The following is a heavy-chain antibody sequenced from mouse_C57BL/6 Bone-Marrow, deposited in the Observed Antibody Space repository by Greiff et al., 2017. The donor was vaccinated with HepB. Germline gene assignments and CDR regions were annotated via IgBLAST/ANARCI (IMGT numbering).Heavy chain of an antibody. D-gene: IGHD2-10*02. CDR1: GFTFSSYG. J-gene: IGHJ1*03. CDR2: ISSGGSYT. Sequence: EVKVVESGGDLVKPGGSLKLSCAASGFTFSSYGMSWVRQTPDKRLEWVATISSGGSYTYYPDSVKGRFTISRDNAKNTLYLQMSSLKSEDTAMYYCARHPIPSYWYFDVWGTGTTVTVSS. CDR3: ARHPIPSYWYFDV. V-gene: IGHV5-6*01.